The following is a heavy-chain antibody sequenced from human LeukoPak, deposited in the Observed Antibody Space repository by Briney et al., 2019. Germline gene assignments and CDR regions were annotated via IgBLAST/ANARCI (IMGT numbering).Heavy chain of an antibody. V-gene: IGHV3-53*01. J-gene: IGHJ3*02. Sequence: GGSLRLSCAASGFTVSSNYMSWVRQAPGKGLEWVSVIYSGGSTYYGDSVKGRFTISRDNSKNTLYLQMNSLRAEDTAVYYCARSRTGYSSGWYYAFDIWGQGTMVTVSS. CDR1: GFTVSSNY. CDR2: IYSGGST. D-gene: IGHD6-19*01. CDR3: ARSRTGYSSGWYYAFDI.